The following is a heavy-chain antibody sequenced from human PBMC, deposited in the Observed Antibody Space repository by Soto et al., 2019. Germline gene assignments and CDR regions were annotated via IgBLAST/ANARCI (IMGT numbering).Heavy chain of an antibody. D-gene: IGHD3-9*01. CDR1: GYIFTSYG. CDR3: ARDALRYFDWLGDFDY. CDR2: ISAYNGNT. J-gene: IGHJ4*02. Sequence: ASVKVSCNASGYIFTSYGISWVRQAPGQGLEWMGWISAYNGNTNYAQKLQGRVTMTTDTSTSTAYMELRSLRSDDTAVYYCARDALRYFDWLGDFDYWGQGALVTVSS. V-gene: IGHV1-18*01.